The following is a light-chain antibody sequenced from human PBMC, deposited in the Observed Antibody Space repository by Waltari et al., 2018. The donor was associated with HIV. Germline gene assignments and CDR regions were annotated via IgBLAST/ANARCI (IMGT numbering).Light chain of an antibody. V-gene: IGLV3-19*01. CDR2: GTN. J-gene: IGLJ1*01. CDR3: KTRDRSGNLYV. Sequence: SSELTQDPAVSVALGQTVKITCQGDNLRTYYASWYQQKPGQAPVLVSYGTNRRSSEIPDRFSSSASRNTASLIITGAQAEDEAEYYCKTRDRSGNLYVFGTGTTVTVL. CDR1: NLRTYY.